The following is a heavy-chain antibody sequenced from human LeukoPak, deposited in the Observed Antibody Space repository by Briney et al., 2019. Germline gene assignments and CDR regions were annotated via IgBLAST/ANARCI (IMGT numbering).Heavy chain of an antibody. Sequence: PGRSLRLSCAASGFTFSSYWMSWVRQAPGKGLEWGANIKQDGSEKYYVDSVKGRFTISRDNAKHSLYLQMNSLRAEDTAVYYCARDRGTGTTAYWGQGTLVTVSS. J-gene: IGHJ4*02. V-gene: IGHV3-7*05. D-gene: IGHD1-1*01. CDR1: GFTFSSYW. CDR2: IKQDGSEK. CDR3: ARDRGTGTTAY.